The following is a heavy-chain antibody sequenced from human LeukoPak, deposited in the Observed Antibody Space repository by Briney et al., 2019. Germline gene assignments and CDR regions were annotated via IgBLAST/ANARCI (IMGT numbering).Heavy chain of an antibody. CDR2: IYTSGST. D-gene: IGHD6-13*01. Sequence: SETLSLTCTVSGGSITSYYWSWIRQPAGKGLEWIGRIYTSGSTYYNPSLKSRVTISVDTSKNQFSLKLSSVTAADTAVYYCARVVRLRQQLVPDYWGQGTLVTVSS. CDR3: ARVVRLRQQLVPDY. CDR1: GGSITSYY. V-gene: IGHV4-4*07. J-gene: IGHJ4*02.